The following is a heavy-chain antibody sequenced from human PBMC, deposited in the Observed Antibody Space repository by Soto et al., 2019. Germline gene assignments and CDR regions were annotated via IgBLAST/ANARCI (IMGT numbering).Heavy chain of an antibody. V-gene: IGHV1-69*01. CDR2: IIPIFGTA. J-gene: IGHJ6*02. CDR1: GGTFSSYA. Sequence: QVQLVQSGAEVKKPGSSVKVSCKASGGTFSSYAISWVRQAPGQGLEWMGGIIPIFGTANYAQKFQCRVTITADECTSTAYMELSSLRSEDTAVYFCARVLGVATVSFYYYYGMDVWGQGTTVTVSS. CDR3: ARVLGVATVSFYYYYGMDV. D-gene: IGHD4-17*01.